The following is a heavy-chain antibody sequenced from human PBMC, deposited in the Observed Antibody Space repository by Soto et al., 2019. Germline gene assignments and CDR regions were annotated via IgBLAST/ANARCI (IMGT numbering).Heavy chain of an antibody. J-gene: IGHJ4*02. V-gene: IGHV4-59*01. CDR3: ASEEGLFTDFDY. CDR2: IYYSGST. D-gene: IGHD2-21*01. Sequence: PSETLSLTCTVSGGSISSYYWSWIRQPPGKGLEWIGYIYYSGSTNYNPSLKSRVTISVDTSKNQFSLKLSSVTAADTAVYYCASEEGLFTDFDYWGQGTLVTVSS. CDR1: GGSISSYY.